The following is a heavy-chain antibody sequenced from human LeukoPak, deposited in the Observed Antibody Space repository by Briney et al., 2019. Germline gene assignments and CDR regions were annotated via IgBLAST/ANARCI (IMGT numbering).Heavy chain of an antibody. D-gene: IGHD3-22*01. CDR3: TRRTGAYYYDSSGYYFDY. V-gene: IGHV3-73*01. CDR1: GFTFSGSA. CDR2: IRSKANSYAT. J-gene: IGHJ4*02. Sequence: PGGSLRLSCAASGFTFSGSAMHWVRQASGKGLEWVGRIRSKANSYATAYAASVKGRCTISRDDSKNTAYLQMNSLKTEDTAVYYCTRRTGAYYYDSSGYYFDYWGQGTLVTVSS.